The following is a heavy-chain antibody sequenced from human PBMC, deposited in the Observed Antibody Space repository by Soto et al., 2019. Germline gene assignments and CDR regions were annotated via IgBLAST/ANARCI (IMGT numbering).Heavy chain of an antibody. J-gene: IGHJ5*02. Sequence: EVQLLESGGGLVQPGGSLRLYCAGSGSTVSHNYMSWCRQAPGKGLEWLSVIYAGGSTYYADSVKRRFRISRATSTNTLYLQMDNLRPADAAFYDCARGLHSEAAGYRSHAAPGGQGNLVPVSP. CDR3: ARGLHSEAAGYRSHAAP. CDR1: GSTVSHNY. D-gene: IGHD1-1*01. CDR2: IYAGGST. V-gene: IGHV3-66*01.